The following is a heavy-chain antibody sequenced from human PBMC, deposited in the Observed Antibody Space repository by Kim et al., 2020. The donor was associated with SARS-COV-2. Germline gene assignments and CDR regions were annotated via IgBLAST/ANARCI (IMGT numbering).Heavy chain of an antibody. CDR1: GFTFSSYA. V-gene: IGHV3-23*01. Sequence: GGSLRLSCAASGFTFSSYAMSWVRQAPGKGLEWVSAISGSGGSTYYADSVKGRFTISRDNSKNTLYLQMNSLRAEDTAVYYCAKADSINYYSYGMDVWGQGTTVTVSS. CDR2: ISGSGGST. D-gene: IGHD3-22*01. J-gene: IGHJ6*02. CDR3: AKADSINYYSYGMDV.